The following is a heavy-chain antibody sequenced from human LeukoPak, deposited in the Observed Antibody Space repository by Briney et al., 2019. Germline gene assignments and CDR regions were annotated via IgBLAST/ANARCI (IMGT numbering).Heavy chain of an antibody. V-gene: IGHV4-59*08. CDR3: AKYGNSGWVIDN. CDR2: IYYTGGT. D-gene: IGHD6-19*01. J-gene: IGHJ4*02. Sequence: PSETLSPTCTVSGGSIGSGYWTWIRQPPGKGLEYIGYIYYTGGTNYNPSLESRVTISVDTSKNQFSLKLSSVTAAGTALYFCAKYGNSGWVIDNWGQGTLVTVSS. CDR1: GGSIGSGY.